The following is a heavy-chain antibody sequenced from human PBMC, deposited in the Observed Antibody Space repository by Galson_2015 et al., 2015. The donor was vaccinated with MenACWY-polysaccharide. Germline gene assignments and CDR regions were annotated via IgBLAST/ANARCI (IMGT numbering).Heavy chain of an antibody. D-gene: IGHD1-1*01. J-gene: IGHJ4*02. CDR1: GYTFTNYA. CDR2: INTNTGNP. Sequence: SVKVSCKASGYTFTNYAINWVRQAPGQGLEWLGWINTNTGNPTYAQGFTGHFVFSLDTSVNTAFLQISSLKAEDTAVYYCARASRTQQLAGLDYWGQGTLVTVSS. V-gene: IGHV7-4-1*02. CDR3: ARASRTQQLAGLDY.